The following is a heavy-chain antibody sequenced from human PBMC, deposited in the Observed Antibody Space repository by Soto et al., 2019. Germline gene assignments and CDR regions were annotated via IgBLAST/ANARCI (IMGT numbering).Heavy chain of an antibody. V-gene: IGHV4-59*01. D-gene: IGHD3-16*01. CDR2: IYYSGST. CDR3: ARDAGGRGNGAFDI. J-gene: IGHJ3*02. Sequence: WETLSLTCTVSGGSISTYYWSWMRQPPGKGLEWIGYIYYSGSTNSNPSLKGRVTISEDTSKNQLSLKLSSVTAADTAVYFCARDAGGRGNGAFDIWGQGTMVTVSS. CDR1: GGSISTYY.